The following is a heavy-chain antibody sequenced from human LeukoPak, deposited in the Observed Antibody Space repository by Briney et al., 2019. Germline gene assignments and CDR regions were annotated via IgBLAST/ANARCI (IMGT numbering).Heavy chain of an antibody. CDR1: GFSFSGSA. CDR3: TRPWGDSSQGQFDY. CDR2: IRSKANSYAT. D-gene: IGHD6-13*01. V-gene: IGHV3-73*01. J-gene: IGHJ4*02. Sequence: GGSLRLSCAASGFSFSGSAMHWVRQASGKGLEWVGRIRSKANSYATAYVASVKGRFTISRDDSKNTAYLQMNSLKTEDTAVYYCTRPWGDSSQGQFDYWGQGTLVTVSS.